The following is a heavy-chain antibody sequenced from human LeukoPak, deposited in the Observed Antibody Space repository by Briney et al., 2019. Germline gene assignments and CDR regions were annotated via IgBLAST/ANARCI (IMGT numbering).Heavy chain of an antibody. D-gene: IGHD6-13*01. V-gene: IGHV4-59*01. CDR1: GGSISSYY. CDR3: ARVTSGYSSSWYVDY. Sequence: PSETLSLTCTVSGGSISSYYWSWIRQPPGKGREWIGYIYYSGSTNYNPSLKSRVTISVDTSKNQFSLKLSSVTAADTAVYYCARVTSGYSSSWYVDYWGQGTLVTVSS. J-gene: IGHJ4*02. CDR2: IYYSGST.